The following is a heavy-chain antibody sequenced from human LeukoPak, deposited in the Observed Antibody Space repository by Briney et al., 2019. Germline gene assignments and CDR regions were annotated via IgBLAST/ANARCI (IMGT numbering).Heavy chain of an antibody. V-gene: IGHV3-49*04. J-gene: IGHJ6*02. CDR3: SRGPINLWLYDGMGV. CDR2: IRSKAYRGTA. Sequence: GGSLRLSCTGSGFTFGDHAMSWVRQAPGKGLEWVGFIRSKAYRGTAEYGASVKGRFTISRDDSKSIAYLQMNSLKTEDTGVYYCSRGPINLWLYDGMGVWGRGTTVIVSS. CDR1: GFTFGDHA. D-gene: IGHD3-16*01.